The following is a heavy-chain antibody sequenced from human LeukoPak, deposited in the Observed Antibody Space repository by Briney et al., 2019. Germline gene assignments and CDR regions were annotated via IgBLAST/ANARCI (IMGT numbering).Heavy chain of an antibody. D-gene: IGHD1-26*01. Sequence: GGSLRLSCAASGFTFSSYGMHWVRQAPGKGLEWVTVISYDGSNKYYGDSVKGRFTISRDNSKNTLYLKMNSLRAEDTAVYYCAKEGSNGDFDYWGQGTLVTVSS. CDR1: GFTFSSYG. CDR3: AKEGSNGDFDY. CDR2: ISYDGSNK. V-gene: IGHV3-30*18. J-gene: IGHJ4*02.